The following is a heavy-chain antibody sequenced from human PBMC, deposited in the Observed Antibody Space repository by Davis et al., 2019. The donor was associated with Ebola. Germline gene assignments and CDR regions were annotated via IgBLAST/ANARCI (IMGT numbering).Heavy chain of an antibody. CDR1: GFTFSGSA. D-gene: IGHD3-3*01. V-gene: IGHV3-73*01. J-gene: IGHJ6*02. CDR2: IRSKANSYAT. CDR3: TQMSDFWSGYDYYYYYGMDV. Sequence: GESLKISCAASGFTFSGSAMHWVRQASGKGLERVGRIRSKANSYATAYAASVKGRFTISRDDSKNTAYLQMNSLKTEDTAVYYCTQMSDFWSGYDYYYYYGMDVWGQGTTVTVSS.